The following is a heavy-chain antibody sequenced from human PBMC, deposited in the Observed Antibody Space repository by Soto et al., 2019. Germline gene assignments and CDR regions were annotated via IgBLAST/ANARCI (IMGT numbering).Heavy chain of an antibody. Sequence: ASVKVSCKASGYTFTGYYMHWVRQAPGQGLEWMGWINPNSGGTNYAQKFQGWVTMTRDTSISTAYMELSRLRSDDTAVYYCARGGWFIGYYDSSGYYPTKYNWFDPWGQGTLVTVSS. J-gene: IGHJ5*02. CDR1: GYTFTGYY. CDR2: INPNSGGT. CDR3: ARGGWFIGYYDSSGYYPTKYNWFDP. V-gene: IGHV1-2*04. D-gene: IGHD3-22*01.